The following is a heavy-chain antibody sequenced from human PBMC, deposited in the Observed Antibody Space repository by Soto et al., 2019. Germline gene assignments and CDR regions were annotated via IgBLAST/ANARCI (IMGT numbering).Heavy chain of an antibody. D-gene: IGHD5-18*01. V-gene: IGHV4-31*03. J-gene: IGHJ5*02. Sequence: QVQLQESGPGLVKPSQTLSLTCTVSGGSISSGGYYWSWIRQHPGKGLEWIGYIYYSGSTYYNPSREGRVTISVDTSKNQFSLKLSSVTAADTAVYYCARVRVDSYGTTGVPWGQGTLVTVSS. CDR2: IYYSGST. CDR3: ARVRVDSYGTTGVP. CDR1: GGSISSGGYY.